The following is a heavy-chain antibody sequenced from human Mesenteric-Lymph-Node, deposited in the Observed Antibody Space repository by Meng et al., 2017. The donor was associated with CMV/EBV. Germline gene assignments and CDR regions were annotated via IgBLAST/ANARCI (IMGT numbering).Heavy chain of an antibody. D-gene: IGHD5-12*01. CDR2: IYYSGST. J-gene: IGHJ2*01. CDR3: ARDMVATNWYFDL. V-gene: IGHV4-61*01. Sequence: SGCSVSSGSYYWSWIRQPPGKGLEWIGYIYYSGSTNYNPSLKSRVTISVDTSKNQFSLKLSSVTAADTAVYYCARDMVATNWYFDLWGRGTLVTVSS. CDR1: GCSVSSGSYY.